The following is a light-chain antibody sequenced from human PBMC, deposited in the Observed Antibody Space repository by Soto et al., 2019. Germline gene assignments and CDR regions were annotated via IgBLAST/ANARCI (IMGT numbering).Light chain of an antibody. CDR2: GAS. Sequence: EIVGTQSPGTLSLSPGERAILSCGASENIINNHLVWYHQKPCQPPRLLIYGASSRATDFPDRFSGSGSGTDFTLTISSLEPEDFAVYYCHQYATLPYPFGQGTKLEIK. V-gene: IGKV3-20*01. CDR1: ENIINNH. CDR3: HQYATLPYP. J-gene: IGKJ2*01.